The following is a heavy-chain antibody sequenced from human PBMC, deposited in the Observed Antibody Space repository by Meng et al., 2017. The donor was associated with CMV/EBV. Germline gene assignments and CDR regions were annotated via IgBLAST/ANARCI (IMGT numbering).Heavy chain of an antibody. V-gene: IGHV3-33*06. CDR1: GFTFSSYG. J-gene: IGHJ6*02. D-gene: IGHD3-9*01. CDR3: AKGIPTRPLEWLTYYDILTGYYNLNDYGMDV. CDR2: IWYDGSNK. Sequence: GESLKISCAASGFTFSSYGMHWVRQAPGKGLEWVAVIWYDGSNKYYADSVKGRFTISRDNSKNTLYLQMNSLRAEDTAVYYCAKGIPTRPLEWLTYYDILTGYYNLNDYGMDVWGQGTTVTVSS.